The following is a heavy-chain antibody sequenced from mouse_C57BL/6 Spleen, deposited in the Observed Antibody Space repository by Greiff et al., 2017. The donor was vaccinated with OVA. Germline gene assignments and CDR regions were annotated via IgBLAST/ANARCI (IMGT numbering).Heavy chain of an antibody. V-gene: IGHV1-78*01. CDR3: ATDYYDYDGGVDY. CDR1: GYTFTDHT. CDR2: IYPRDGST. Sequence: VQLQQSDAELVKPGASVKISCKVSGYTFTDHTIHWMKQRPEQGLEWIGYIYPRDGSTKYNEKFKGKATLTADKSSSTAYMQLNSLTSEDSAVYFCATDYYDYDGGVDYWGQGTSVTVSS. D-gene: IGHD2-4*01. J-gene: IGHJ4*01.